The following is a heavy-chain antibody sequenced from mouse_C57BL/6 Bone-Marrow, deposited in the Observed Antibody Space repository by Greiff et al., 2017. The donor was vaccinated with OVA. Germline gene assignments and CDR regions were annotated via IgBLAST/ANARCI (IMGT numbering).Heavy chain of an antibody. CDR3: ARWAYYGPNYFDY. D-gene: IGHD2-10*01. J-gene: IGHJ2*01. CDR1: GYTFTSYW. CDR2: INPSSGYT. Sequence: QVQLKASGAELAKPGASVKLSCKASGYTFTSYWLHWVKQRPGQGLEWIGYINPSSGYTKYNQKFKDKATLTADKSASTAYMQLSSLTYEVSAVYYCARWAYYGPNYFDYWGQGTTLTVSS. V-gene: IGHV1-7*01.